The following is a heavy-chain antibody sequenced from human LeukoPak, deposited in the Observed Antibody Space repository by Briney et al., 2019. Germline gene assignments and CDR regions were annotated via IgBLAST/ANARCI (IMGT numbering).Heavy chain of an antibody. J-gene: IGHJ4*02. CDR1: GGSFSGYY. CDR3: ARGLRTRYYYDSSGLAD. V-gene: IGHV4-34*01. D-gene: IGHD3-22*01. Sequence: SETLSLTCAVYGGSFSGYYWSWIRQPPGKGLEWIGEINHSGSTNYNPSLKSRVTISVDTSKNQFSLKLSSVTAADTAVYYCARGLRTRYYYDSSGLADWGQGTLVTVSS. CDR2: INHSGST.